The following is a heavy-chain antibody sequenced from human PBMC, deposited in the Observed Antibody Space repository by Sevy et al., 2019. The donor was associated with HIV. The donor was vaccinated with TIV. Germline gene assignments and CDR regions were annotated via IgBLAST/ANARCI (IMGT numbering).Heavy chain of an antibody. CDR3: ASDRGSSGWPYYFDY. J-gene: IGHJ4*02. V-gene: IGHV6-1*01. CDR1: GDSVSSNSAA. CDR2: TYYRSKWYN. D-gene: IGHD6-19*01. Sequence: KQSQTLSLTCAISGDSVSSNSAAWNWIRQSPSRGLEWLGRTYYRSKWYNDYAVSVKSRITINPDTSKNQYSLQLNSVTPEDTAVYYCASDRGSSGWPYYFDYWGQGTLVTVSS.